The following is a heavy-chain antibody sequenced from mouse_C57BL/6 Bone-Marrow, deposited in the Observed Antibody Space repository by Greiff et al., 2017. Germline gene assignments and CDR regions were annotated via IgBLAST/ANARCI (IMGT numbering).Heavy chain of an antibody. CDR2: IYPRSGNT. CDR3: ARNGYDYAFAY. J-gene: IGHJ3*01. Sequence: QVQLKESGAELARPGASVKLSCKASGYTFTSYGISWVKQRTGPGLEWIGEIYPRSGNTYYNEKFKGKATLTADKSSSTAYMELRSLTSEDSAVYFCARNGYDYAFAYWGQGTLVTVSA. CDR1: GYTFTSYG. V-gene: IGHV1-81*01. D-gene: IGHD2-4*01.